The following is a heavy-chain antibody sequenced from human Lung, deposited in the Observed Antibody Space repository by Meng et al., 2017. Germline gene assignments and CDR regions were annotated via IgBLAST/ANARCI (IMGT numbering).Heavy chain of an antibody. D-gene: IGHD4-11*01. V-gene: IGHV4-34*01. J-gene: IGHJ4*02. CDR1: GGSFSDYY. CDR3: ARGPTTMAHDFDY. CDR2: INHSGST. Sequence: QVQLQQWGVGLLKPSEPLSLTCVVSGGSFSDYYWSWIRQPPGKGLEWIGEINHSGSTNYNPSLESRATISVDTSQNNLSLKLSSVTAADSAVYYCARGPTTMAHDFDYWGQGTLVTVSS.